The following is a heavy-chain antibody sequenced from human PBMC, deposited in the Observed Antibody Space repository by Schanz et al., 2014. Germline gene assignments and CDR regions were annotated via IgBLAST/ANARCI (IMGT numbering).Heavy chain of an antibody. CDR2: TYHSGST. V-gene: IGHV4-61*08. Sequence: QLHLQESGPGLVKPSQTLSLTCAVSGGSISSGGYSWNWIRQPPGKGLEWIGYTYHSGSTNYNPSLKSRVTISIDMSKTQFSLKLTSVTAADTAVYYCARTVGGYFYYAMDVWGQGTTVSVSS. CDR1: GGSISSGGYS. D-gene: IGHD3-16*01. CDR3: ARTVGGYFYYAMDV. J-gene: IGHJ6*02.